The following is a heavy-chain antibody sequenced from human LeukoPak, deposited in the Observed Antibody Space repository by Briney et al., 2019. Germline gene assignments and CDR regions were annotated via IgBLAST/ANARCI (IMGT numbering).Heavy chain of an antibody. Sequence: GGSLRLSCAASGFTFSNSGMSWVRQAPGKGLEWVSAISTDAGETHYADSVKGRFTISRDNSKNTVSLQMSSLRAEDTAVYYCAKGWDTAMVSDFDYWGQGTLVTVSS. V-gene: IGHV3-23*01. D-gene: IGHD5-18*01. J-gene: IGHJ4*02. CDR3: AKGWDTAMVSDFDY. CDR1: GFTFSNSG. CDR2: ISTDAGET.